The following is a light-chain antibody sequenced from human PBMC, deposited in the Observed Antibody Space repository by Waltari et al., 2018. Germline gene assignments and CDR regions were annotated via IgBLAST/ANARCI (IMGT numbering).Light chain of an antibody. CDR2: WAS. J-gene: IGKJ1*01. Sequence: DIVMTQSPDSLAVSLGERATIHSTSSQTISYSSNNKNYLAWYQKKPGQPPRLLISWASSRESGVPDRFSGSGSGTDFTLTISSLQVEDVAIYYCQQYYSVPLTFGQGTKVGIK. V-gene: IGKV4-1*01. CDR3: QQYYSVPLT. CDR1: QTISYSSNNKNY.